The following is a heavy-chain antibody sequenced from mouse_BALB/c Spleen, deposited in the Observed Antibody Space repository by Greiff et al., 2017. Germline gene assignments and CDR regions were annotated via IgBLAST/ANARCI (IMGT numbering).Heavy chain of an antibody. D-gene: IGHD1-1*01. CDR3: ARWLYRDYYGSSPHYYAMDY. V-gene: IGHV1-7*01. Sequence: QVQLQQSGAELAKPGASVKLSCKASGFTFTSYWMHWVQQRPGQGLEWIGYINPSTGYTEYNQKFKDQATLTADKSSSTAYMQLSSLTSEDSAVYYDARWLYRDYYGSSPHYYAMDYWGQGTSVTVSS. CDR1: GFTFTSYW. CDR2: INPSTGYT. J-gene: IGHJ4*01.